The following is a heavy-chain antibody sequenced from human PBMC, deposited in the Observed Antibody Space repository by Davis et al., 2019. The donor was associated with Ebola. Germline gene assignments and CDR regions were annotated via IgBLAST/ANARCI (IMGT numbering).Heavy chain of an antibody. V-gene: IGHV6-1*01. CDR3: AKDRAQLWGNGMDV. Sequence: HSQTLSLTCAISGDSVSGSRGAWNWIRQSPSRGLEWLGRTYYSSKWYNESALSVKSRMIISADTAKNQLSLHLKSVTPDDTAVYYCAKDRAQLWGNGMDVWGKGTTVIVSS. CDR2: TYYSSKWYN. J-gene: IGHJ6*04. D-gene: IGHD5-18*01. CDR1: GDSVSGSRGA.